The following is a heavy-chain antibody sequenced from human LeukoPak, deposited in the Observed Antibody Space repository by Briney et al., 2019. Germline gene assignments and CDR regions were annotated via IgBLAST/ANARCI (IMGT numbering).Heavy chain of an antibody. J-gene: IGHJ6*03. V-gene: IGHV4-34*01. Sequence: PSETLSLTCAVYGGSFSGCYWSWIRQPPGKGLEWIGEINHSGSTNYNPSLKSRVTISVDTSKNQFSLKLSSVTAADTAVYYCARGPEYCTNGVCYPDNYYYYMDVWGKGTTVTVSS. CDR2: INHSGST. CDR1: GGSFSGCY. CDR3: ARGPEYCTNGVCYPDNYYYYMDV. D-gene: IGHD2-8*01.